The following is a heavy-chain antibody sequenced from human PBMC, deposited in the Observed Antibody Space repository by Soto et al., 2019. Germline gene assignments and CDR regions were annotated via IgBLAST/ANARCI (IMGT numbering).Heavy chain of an antibody. CDR1: GFTFRSYV. V-gene: IGHV3-30*19. D-gene: IGHD3-16*01. Sequence: QVQLVESGGGVVQPGTSLRVSCVGSGFTFRSYVIHWVRQAPGKGLEWVALTSYDGSDKYYGDSVRGRFTISRDNSRNTVALQMESLSLEDTALYYGARWGTTGGLDVWGQGTLVSVSS. J-gene: IGHJ1*01. CDR3: ARWGTTGGLDV. CDR2: TSYDGSDK.